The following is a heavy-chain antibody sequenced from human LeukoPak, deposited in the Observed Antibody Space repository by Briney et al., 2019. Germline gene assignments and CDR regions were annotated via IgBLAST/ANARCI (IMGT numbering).Heavy chain of an antibody. CDR3: AGLGITGTTGDY. Sequence: SETLSLTCAVYGGSFSSYYWGWIRQPPGKGLEWIGSIYYSGSTYYNPSLKSRVTISVDTSKNQFSLKLSSVTAADTAVYYCAGLGITGTTGDYWGQGTLVTVSS. D-gene: IGHD1-20*01. J-gene: IGHJ4*02. CDR1: GGSFSSYY. V-gene: IGHV4-39*01. CDR2: IYYSGST.